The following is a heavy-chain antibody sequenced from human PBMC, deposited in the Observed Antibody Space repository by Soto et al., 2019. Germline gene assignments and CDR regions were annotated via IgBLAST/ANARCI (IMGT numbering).Heavy chain of an antibody. CDR2: INSDGSST. D-gene: IGHD6-19*01. J-gene: IGHJ4*02. V-gene: IGHV3-74*01. CDR1: GFTFSSYW. Sequence: GGSLRLSCAASGFTFSSYWMHWVRQAPGKGLVWVSRINSDGSSTSYADSVKGRFTISRDNAKNTLYLQMNSLRAEDTAVYYCASNIAVAGTGSFDYWGQGTLVTVSS. CDR3: ASNIAVAGTGSFDY.